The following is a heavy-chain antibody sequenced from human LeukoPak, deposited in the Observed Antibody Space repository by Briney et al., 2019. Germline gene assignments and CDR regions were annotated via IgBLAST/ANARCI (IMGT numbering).Heavy chain of an antibody. CDR2: IYYSGST. CDR1: GGSISSSSYY. CDR3: ARRVAVADYYFDY. J-gene: IGHJ4*02. D-gene: IGHD6-19*01. V-gene: IGHV4-39*01. Sequence: SETLSLTCTVSGGSISSSSYYWGWIRQPPGKGLEWIGSIYYSGSTYYNPSLKSRVTISVDTSKNQFSLKLSSVTAADTAVYYCARRVAVADYYFDYWGQGTQVTVSS.